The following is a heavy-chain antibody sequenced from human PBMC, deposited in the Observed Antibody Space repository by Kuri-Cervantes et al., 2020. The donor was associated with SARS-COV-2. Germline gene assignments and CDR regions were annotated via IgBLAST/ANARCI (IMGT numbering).Heavy chain of an antibody. V-gene: IGHV3-30-3*01. CDR2: ISYDGSNK. J-gene: IGHJ4*02. D-gene: IGHD6-19*01. CDR3: ARGKSMAAVAGTGGGDY. CDR1: GFTFSSYA. Sequence: GGSLRLSCAASGFTFSSYAMHWVRQAPGKGLEWVAVISYDGSNKYYADSVKGRFTISRDNSKNTLYLQMNSLRAEDTAVYYCARGKSMAAVAGTGGGDYWGQGTLVTVSS.